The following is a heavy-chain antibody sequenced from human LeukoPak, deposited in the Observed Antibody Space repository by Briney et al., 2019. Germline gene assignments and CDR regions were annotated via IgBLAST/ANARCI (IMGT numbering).Heavy chain of an antibody. Sequence: PGGSLRLSCAASGFTFRDYYMSWIRQAPGKGLEWVSYISSSGSTIYYADSVKGRFTISRDNAKNSLYLQMNSLRAEDTAVYYCARGGTYSRVLYFQHWGQGTLVTVSS. J-gene: IGHJ1*01. D-gene: IGHD6-13*01. CDR3: ARGGTYSRVLYFQH. CDR2: ISSSGSTI. V-gene: IGHV3-11*01. CDR1: GFTFRDYY.